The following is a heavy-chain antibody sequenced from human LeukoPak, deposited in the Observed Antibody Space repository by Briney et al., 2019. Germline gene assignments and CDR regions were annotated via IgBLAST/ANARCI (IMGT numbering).Heavy chain of an antibody. CDR1: GGSISSYY. CDR3: ARFNGGGRRFDY. CDR2: IYYSGST. D-gene: IGHD4-23*01. J-gene: IGHJ4*02. Sequence: MPSETLSLTCTVSGGSISSYYWSWIRQPPGKGLEWIGYIYYSGSTNYNPSLKSRVTISVDTSKNQFSLKLSSVTAADTAVYYCARFNGGGRRFDYWGQGTLVTVSS. V-gene: IGHV4-59*01.